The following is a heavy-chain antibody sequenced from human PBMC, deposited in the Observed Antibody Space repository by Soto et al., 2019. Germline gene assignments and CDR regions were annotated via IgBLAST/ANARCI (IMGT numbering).Heavy chain of an antibody. D-gene: IGHD6-19*01. CDR2: INAGNGNT. J-gene: IGHJ4*02. CDR3: ARFGSYSSGWYDSLYYFDY. CDR1: GYTFTSYA. Sequence: ASVKVSCKASGYTFTSYAMHWVRQAPGQRLEWMGWINAGNGNTKYSQKFQGRVTITRDTSASKAYMELSSLRSEDTAVYYCARFGSYSSGWYDSLYYFDYWGQGTLVTVSS. V-gene: IGHV1-3*01.